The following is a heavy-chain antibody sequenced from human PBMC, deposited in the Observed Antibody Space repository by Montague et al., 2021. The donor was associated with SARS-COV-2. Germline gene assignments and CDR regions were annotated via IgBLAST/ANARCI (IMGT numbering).Heavy chain of an antibody. CDR1: GGSISSGGYS. Sequence: TLSLTCAVSGGSISSGGYSWSWIRQPPGKGLEWIGYIYHSGSTYYNPSLKSRVTISLDSSKNQFSLNLTSVTAADTAVYSCARGSMVRGGKVYYGVDVWGQGTTVTVSS. V-gene: IGHV4-30-2*01. CDR3: ARGSMVRGGKVYYGVDV. J-gene: IGHJ6*02. CDR2: IYHSGST. D-gene: IGHD3-10*01.